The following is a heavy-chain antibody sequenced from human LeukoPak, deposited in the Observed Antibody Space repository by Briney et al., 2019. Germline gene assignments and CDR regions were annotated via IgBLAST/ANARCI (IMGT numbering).Heavy chain of an antibody. Sequence: GGSLRLSCAASGFTFSSYSMNWVRQAPGKGLEWVSSISSSSSYIYYADSVKGRFTISRDNAKNSLYLQMNSLRAEDTAVYYCARVPDIVVVVAATPDWYFDLWGRGTLVTVSS. J-gene: IGHJ2*01. D-gene: IGHD2-15*01. CDR2: ISSSSSYI. CDR3: ARVPDIVVVVAATPDWYFDL. CDR1: GFTFSSYS. V-gene: IGHV3-21*01.